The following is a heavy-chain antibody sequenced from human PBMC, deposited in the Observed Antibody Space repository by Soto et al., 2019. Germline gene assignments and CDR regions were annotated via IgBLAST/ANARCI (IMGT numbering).Heavy chain of an antibody. V-gene: IGHV3-23*01. CDR1: GFTFSSYA. CDR2: ISGSGGVT. CDR3: AKIHSGSSEDAFDV. J-gene: IGHJ3*01. Sequence: EVQLLESGGGLVQPGGSQRLSCAASGFTFSSYAMSWVRQGPGKGLEWVTLISGSGGVTDYADSVKGRFTVSRDNPKNTMYLELNSLTAGDTAIYYCAKIHSGSSEDAFDVWGQGTVVTVSS. D-gene: IGHD6-19*01.